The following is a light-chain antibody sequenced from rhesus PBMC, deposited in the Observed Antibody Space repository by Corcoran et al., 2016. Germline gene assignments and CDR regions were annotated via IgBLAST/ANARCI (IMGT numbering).Light chain of an antibody. CDR3: QQYDISPYS. Sequence: DIQMTQSPSSLSVSVGDTVTITCRASQGINLYLSWYQQKPGKAPKALLYYASDLEAGVPSRFSGRGSGTDYTLTIRSLQPEDVATYYCQQYDISPYSFGQGTKLEIK. CDR1: QGINLY. J-gene: IGKJ2*01. V-gene: IGKV1-66*01. CDR2: YAS.